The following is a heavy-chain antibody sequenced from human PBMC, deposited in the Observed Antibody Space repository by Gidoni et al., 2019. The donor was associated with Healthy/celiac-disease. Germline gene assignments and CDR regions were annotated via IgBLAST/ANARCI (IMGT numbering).Heavy chain of an antibody. D-gene: IGHD6-6*01. CDR2: ISGSGGST. J-gene: IGHJ6*02. CDR3: AKDLLAARPYYGMDV. CDR1: GFTFSSYA. V-gene: IGHV3-23*01. Sequence: EVQLLESGGGLVKPGGSLRLSCAASGFTFSSYAMSWVRQAPGKGLGWVSAISGSGGSTYYADSVKGRFTISRDNSKNTLYLQMNSLRAEDTAVYYCAKDLLAARPYYGMDVWGQGTTVTVSS.